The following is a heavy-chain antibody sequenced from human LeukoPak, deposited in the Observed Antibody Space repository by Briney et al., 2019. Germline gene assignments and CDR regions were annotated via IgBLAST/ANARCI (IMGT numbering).Heavy chain of an antibody. CDR3: ARVDSGYDFRWFDP. J-gene: IGHJ5*02. Sequence: GGSLRLSCAASGFTFSSYSMNWVRQAQGKGLEWVSSISSSSSYIYYADSVKGRFTISRDNAKNSLYLQMNSLRAEATAVYYCARVDSGYDFRWFDPWGQGTLVTVSS. D-gene: IGHD5-12*01. V-gene: IGHV3-21*01. CDR2: ISSSSSYI. CDR1: GFTFSSYS.